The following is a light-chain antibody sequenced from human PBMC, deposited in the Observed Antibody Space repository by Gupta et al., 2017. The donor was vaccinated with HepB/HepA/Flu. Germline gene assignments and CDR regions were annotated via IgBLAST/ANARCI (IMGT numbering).Light chain of an antibody. J-gene: IGLJ2*01. V-gene: IGLV2-14*01. CDR1: SSDVGGYNY. CDR3: SSYTSSSTVV. Sequence: QSALPQPASGSGSPGQSTTISCTGTSSDVGGYNYVSWYQQHPGKAPKLMIYDVSNRPSGVSNRFSGSKSGNTASLTISGLQAEDEADYYCSSYTSSSTVVFGGGTKLTVL. CDR2: DVS.